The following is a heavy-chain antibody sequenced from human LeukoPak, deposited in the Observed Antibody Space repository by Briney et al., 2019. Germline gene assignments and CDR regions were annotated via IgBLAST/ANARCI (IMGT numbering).Heavy chain of an antibody. CDR1: GGSISSGTYS. CDR3: ARGLSSDPGESDY. J-gene: IGHJ4*02. V-gene: IGHV4-30-2*01. Sequence: SQTLSLTCAVSGGSISSGTYSWSWVRQPPGKGLEWIGYIYRSGSTYYNPSLNSRVTLSVDRSKNHFSLNLSSVTAADTAVYYCARGLSSDPGESDYWGQGTLVTVSS. D-gene: IGHD3-10*01. CDR2: IYRSGST.